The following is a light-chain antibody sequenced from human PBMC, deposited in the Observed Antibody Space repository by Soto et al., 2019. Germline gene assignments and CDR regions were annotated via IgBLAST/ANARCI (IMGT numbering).Light chain of an antibody. Sequence: QSVLTQPASVSGSPGQSITVSCTGTSGDVGGYNYVSWYQQHPGKAPKLMIYEVSNRPSGVSNRFSGSKSGNTASLTISGLQAEDEADYYCSSYTSSSASYVFXTGTKVTVL. CDR3: SSYTSSSASYV. CDR2: EVS. V-gene: IGLV2-14*01. CDR1: SGDVGGYNY. J-gene: IGLJ1*01.